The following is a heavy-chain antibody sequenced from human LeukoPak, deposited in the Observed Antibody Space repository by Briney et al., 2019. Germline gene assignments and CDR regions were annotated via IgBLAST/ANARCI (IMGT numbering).Heavy chain of an antibody. J-gene: IGHJ5*02. D-gene: IGHD6-13*01. CDR3: AKDFSSSWQFDP. Sequence: GGSLRLSCAASGFTFSSYGMHWVRQAPGQGLEWVSSISETSSHTFYAASVKGRFTISRDNTKSTLFLQMNSLRVEDTAIYYCAKDFSSSWQFDPWGQGTLVTASS. CDR1: GFTFSSYG. CDR2: ISETSSHT. V-gene: IGHV3-23*01.